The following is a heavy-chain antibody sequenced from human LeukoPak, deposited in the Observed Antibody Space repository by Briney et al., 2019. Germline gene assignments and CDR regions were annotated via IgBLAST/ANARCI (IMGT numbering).Heavy chain of an antibody. D-gene: IGHD2-8*02. Sequence: GGSLRLSCAASGFTFSNYWMHWVRQAPGKGLVWVSRLNSDGYSTSYADSVKGRFTISRDNSKNTLYLQMNSLSAEDTAVYYCAREDPGHWSRRAFDIWGQGTVVTVTS. CDR1: GFTFSNYW. CDR3: AREDPGHWSRRAFDI. V-gene: IGHV3-74*01. J-gene: IGHJ3*02. CDR2: LNSDGYST.